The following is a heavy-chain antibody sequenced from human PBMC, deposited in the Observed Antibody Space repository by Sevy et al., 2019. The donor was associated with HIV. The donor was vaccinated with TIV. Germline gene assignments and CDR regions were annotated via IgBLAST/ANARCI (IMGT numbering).Heavy chain of an antibody. CDR1: GHTFTGYY. D-gene: IGHD3-22*01. V-gene: IGHV1-2*02. Sequence: ASVKVSCKASGHTFTGYYIHWVRQAPGQGLEWMGWINANSGGTNYAQKFQDRVTMTSDTSFSTVYMDLGRLRSDDTAVYFCTRSGYYYGFDYWGQGTLVTVSS. J-gene: IGHJ4*02. CDR2: INANSGGT. CDR3: TRSGYYYGFDY.